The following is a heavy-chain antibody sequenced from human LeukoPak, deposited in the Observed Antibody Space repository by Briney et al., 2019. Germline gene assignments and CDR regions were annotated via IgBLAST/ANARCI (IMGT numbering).Heavy chain of an antibody. D-gene: IGHD6-19*01. CDR2: IIPILGIA. CDR3: ARAYSSGWYLANYYGMDV. CDR1: GGTFSSYA. V-gene: IGHV1-69*04. J-gene: IGHJ6*02. Sequence: ASVKVSCKASGGTFSSYAISWVRQAPGQGLEWMGRIIPILGIANYAQKFQGRVMITADKSTSTAYMELSSLRSEDTAVYYCARAYSSGWYLANYYGMDVWGQGTTVTVSS.